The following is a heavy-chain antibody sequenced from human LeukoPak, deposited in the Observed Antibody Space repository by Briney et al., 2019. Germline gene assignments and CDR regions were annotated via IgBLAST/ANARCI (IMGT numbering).Heavy chain of an antibody. CDR2: ISSSGSTI. Sequence: GGSLRLSCAVSGIIFSSYSMNWVRQAPGKGLEWVSYISSSGSTIYYADSVKGRFTISRDNAKNSLYLQMNSLRAGDTAVYYCARGGSSGDYFDYWGQGTLVTVSS. D-gene: IGHD2-15*01. V-gene: IGHV3-48*01. CDR1: GIIFSSYS. J-gene: IGHJ4*02. CDR3: ARGGSSGDYFDY.